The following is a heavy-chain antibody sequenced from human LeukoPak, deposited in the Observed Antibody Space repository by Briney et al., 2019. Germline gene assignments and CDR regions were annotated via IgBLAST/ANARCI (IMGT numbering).Heavy chain of an antibody. J-gene: IGHJ3*02. CDR2: ISHSGST. CDR3: ARQGYDILTGYIDAFDI. D-gene: IGHD3-9*01. CDR1: GGSISSYY. V-gene: IGHV4-59*08. Sequence: PSETLSLTCTVSGGSISSYYWSWIRQPPGKGLEWIGYISHSGSTNYNPSLKSRVTISIDTSKNQFSLKLRSVTAADTAIYYCARQGYDILTGYIDAFDIWGQGTMVTFSS.